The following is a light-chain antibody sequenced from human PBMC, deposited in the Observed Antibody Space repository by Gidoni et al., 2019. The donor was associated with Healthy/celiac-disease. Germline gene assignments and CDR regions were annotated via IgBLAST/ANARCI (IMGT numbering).Light chain of an antibody. CDR1: QSVSSN. CDR2: GAS. J-gene: IGKJ1*01. V-gene: IGKV3-15*01. Sequence: EIVMTQAPATLSVSPGERATLSCRASQSVSSNLPWYQQKPGQAPRLLIYGASTRATVIPARFSGSGSGTEFTLTISSVQSEDFAVYYCQQYNNWPTWTFGQGTKVEIK. CDR3: QQYNNWPTWT.